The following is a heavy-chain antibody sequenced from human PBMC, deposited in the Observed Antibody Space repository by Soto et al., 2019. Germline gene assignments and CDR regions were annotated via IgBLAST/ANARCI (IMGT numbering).Heavy chain of an antibody. Sequence: QVQLVESGGGVVQPGRSLRLSCAASGFTFGSYPMHWVRQAPGKGLEWVALISYDGSNKYSADSVKGRFTVSRDNSKNTLYLQMNSLRAEDMALYYCARDRALAAAGSIYYSYYGMDVWGQGTTVTVSS. J-gene: IGHJ6*02. D-gene: IGHD6-13*01. CDR1: GFTFGSYP. CDR2: ISYDGSNK. CDR3: ARDRALAAAGSIYYSYYGMDV. V-gene: IGHV3-30-3*01.